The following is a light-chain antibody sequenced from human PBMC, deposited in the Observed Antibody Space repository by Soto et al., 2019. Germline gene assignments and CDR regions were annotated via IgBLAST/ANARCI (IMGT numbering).Light chain of an antibody. V-gene: IGKV2-28*01. CDR1: QSLLHSNGYNY. J-gene: IGKJ1*01. CDR3: MQALQTPRT. Sequence: DVVMTQSPLSLPFTPGEPASISCRSSQSLLHSNGYNYLDWYLQKPGQSPQLLIYLGSIRASGGTDSFSGSGSGTDFTLKISRVEAEDVEVYYCMQALQTPRTFGEGTKVEIK. CDR2: LGS.